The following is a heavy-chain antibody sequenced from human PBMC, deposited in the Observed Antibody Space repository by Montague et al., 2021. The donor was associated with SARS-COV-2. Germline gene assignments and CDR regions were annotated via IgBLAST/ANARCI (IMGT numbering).Heavy chain of an antibody. CDR2: INHRGSS. V-gene: IGHV4-34*01. J-gene: IGHJ4*02. Sequence: SETLSLTCGINGGSLSDYYWSWIRQPPGKGLEWIGEINHRGSSNYSPPLKSRVTISVDTTKNQFSLRLSSVTAADTAVYYCARGRQHFNMIVVVMTGGEYFFDDWGQGTLVTVSS. D-gene: IGHD3-22*01. CDR1: GGSLSDYY. CDR3: ARGRQHFNMIVVVMTGGEYFFDD.